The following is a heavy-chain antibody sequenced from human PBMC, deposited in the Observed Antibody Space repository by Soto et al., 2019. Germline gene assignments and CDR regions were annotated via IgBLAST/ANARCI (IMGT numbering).Heavy chain of an antibody. V-gene: IGHV3-23*01. Sequence: PGGSLRLSCAASGFTFSSYAMSWVRQAPGKGLEWVSAISGSGGSTYYADSVKGRFTISRDNSKNTLYLQMNSLRAEDTAVYYCAKEGRYCTNGVCYVRPVYYYYGMDVWGQGTTVTVSS. D-gene: IGHD2-8*01. CDR1: GFTFSSYA. J-gene: IGHJ6*02. CDR3: AKEGRYCTNGVCYVRPVYYYYGMDV. CDR2: ISGSGGST.